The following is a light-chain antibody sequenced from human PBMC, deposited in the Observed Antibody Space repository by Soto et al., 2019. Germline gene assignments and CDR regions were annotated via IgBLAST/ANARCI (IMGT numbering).Light chain of an antibody. Sequence: QSALTQPASVSGSPGQSITISCTGTTSDVGKYKFVSWYQQFSGEAPKLIIYEVSNRTSGVSHRFSGSKSGNTAFLTISGLQAADESFYYCSSYTSDIKFVFGTGTKLTVL. CDR3: SSYTSDIKFV. CDR2: EVS. J-gene: IGLJ1*01. CDR1: TSDVGKYKF. V-gene: IGLV2-14*03.